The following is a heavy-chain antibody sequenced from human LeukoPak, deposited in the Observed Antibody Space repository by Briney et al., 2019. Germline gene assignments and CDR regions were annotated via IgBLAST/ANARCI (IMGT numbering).Heavy chain of an antibody. CDR2: IIPIFGTA. CDR3: AGGTTNTKGAFDM. CDR1: GGTFSSYA. J-gene: IGHJ3*02. D-gene: IGHD2-8*01. V-gene: IGHV1-69*05. Sequence: SVKVSCKASGGTFSSYAISWVRQAPGQGLEWMGGIIPIFGTANYAQKFQGRVTMTRDTSTSTVYMELSNLRSEDTAVYYCAGGTTNTKGAFDMWGQGTMVTVSS.